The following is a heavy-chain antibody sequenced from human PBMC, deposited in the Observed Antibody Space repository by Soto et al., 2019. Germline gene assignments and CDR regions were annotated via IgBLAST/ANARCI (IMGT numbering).Heavy chain of an antibody. V-gene: IGHV3-30*03. CDR3: ATKHDDYGDYVGDY. Sequence: QVQLVESGGGVVQPGRSLRLSCAASGFIFSHYGMHWVRQAPGRGLEWVAVISYDGSDRFYAESVKGRFTISKDSSKNTVYLEMNSLRVEDTAVYYCATKHDDYGDYVGDYWGQGTLVTVSS. CDR2: ISYDGSDR. D-gene: IGHD4-17*01. J-gene: IGHJ4*02. CDR1: GFIFSHYG.